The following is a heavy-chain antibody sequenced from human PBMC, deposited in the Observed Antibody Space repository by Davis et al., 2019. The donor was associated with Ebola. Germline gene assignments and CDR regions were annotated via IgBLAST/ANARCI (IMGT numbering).Heavy chain of an antibody. CDR1: GFTFSGSA. D-gene: IGHD6-13*01. V-gene: IGHV3-73*01. J-gene: IGHJ6*03. Sequence: PGGSLRLSCAASGFTFSGSAMHWVRQASGKGLEWVGRIRSKANSYATAYAASVKGRFTISRDDSKNTAYLQMNSLKTEDTAVYYCTRDGSSWPYYYYYMDVWGKGTTVTVSS. CDR3: TRDGSSWPYYYYYMDV. CDR2: IRSKANSYAT.